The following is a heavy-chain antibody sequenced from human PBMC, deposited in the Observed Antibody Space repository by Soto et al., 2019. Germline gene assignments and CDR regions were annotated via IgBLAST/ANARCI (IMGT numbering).Heavy chain of an antibody. CDR3: ALLRYFDWLLENDY. CDR2: ISGSGGST. CDR1: GFTFSSYA. D-gene: IGHD3-9*01. V-gene: IGHV3-23*01. Sequence: SCAASGFTFSSYAMSWVRQAPGKGLEWVSAISGSGGSTYYADSVKGRFTISRDNSKNTLYLQMNSLRAEDTAVYYCALLRYFDWLLENDYWGQGSLVTVSS. J-gene: IGHJ4*02.